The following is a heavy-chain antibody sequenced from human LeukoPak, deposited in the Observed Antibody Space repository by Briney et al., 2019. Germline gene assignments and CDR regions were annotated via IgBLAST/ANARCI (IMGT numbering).Heavy chain of an antibody. Sequence: RASVKVSCKASGYTFTGYYVHWVRQAPGQGLEWMGGIIPIFGTANYAQKFQGRVTITADESTSTAYMELSSLRSEDTAVYYCARARYSSSPDAFDIWGQGTMVTVSS. V-gene: IGHV1-69*13. CDR3: ARARYSSSPDAFDI. CDR2: IIPIFGTA. D-gene: IGHD6-6*01. CDR1: GYTFTGYY. J-gene: IGHJ3*02.